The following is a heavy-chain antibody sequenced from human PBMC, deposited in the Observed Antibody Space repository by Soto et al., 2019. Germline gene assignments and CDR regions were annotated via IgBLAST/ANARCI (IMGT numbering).Heavy chain of an antibody. CDR1: GGTFSSYA. CDR3: AREGGYCSSTSCYPKPRKRMDV. Sequence: GASVKVSCKASGGTFSSYAISWVRQAPGQGXEWMGGIIPIFGTANYAQKLQGRVTITADESTSTAYMELSSLRSEDTAVYYCAREGGYCSSTSCYPKPRKRMDVWGQGTTVTVSS. D-gene: IGHD2-2*03. J-gene: IGHJ6*02. CDR2: IIPIFGTA. V-gene: IGHV1-69*13.